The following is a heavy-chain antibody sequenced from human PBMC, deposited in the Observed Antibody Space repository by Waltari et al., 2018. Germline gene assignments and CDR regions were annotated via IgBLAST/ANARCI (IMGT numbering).Heavy chain of an antibody. CDR3: ASHLEDFYYYMDV. J-gene: IGHJ6*03. Sequence: EVQLVESGGGLVKPGGSLRLPCAAPGLMFRSRTMNWVRQAPGKGLEWVSSIGSSSTYTYYADSVKGRFTISRDNARASLYLQMDSLRAEDTAVYYCASHLEDFYYYMDVWGKGTTVTVSS. CDR1: GLMFRSRT. CDR2: IGSSSTYT. V-gene: IGHV3-21*01.